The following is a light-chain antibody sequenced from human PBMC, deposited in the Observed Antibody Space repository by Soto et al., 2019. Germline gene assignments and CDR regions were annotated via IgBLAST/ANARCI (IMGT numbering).Light chain of an antibody. Sequence: DIQMTQSPSSLSASVGDRVTITCRASQSIDSYLNWYQQKPGKAPKLLIYAASSLQSGIPSRFSGGGSGTDFTLTISSLQPEDFPAYYCQQSYSTPYTFGQGTKLEIK. J-gene: IGKJ2*01. CDR1: QSIDSY. CDR3: QQSYSTPYT. CDR2: AAS. V-gene: IGKV1-39*01.